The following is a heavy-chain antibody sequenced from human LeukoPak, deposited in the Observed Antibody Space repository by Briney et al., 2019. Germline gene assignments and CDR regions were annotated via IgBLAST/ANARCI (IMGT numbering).Heavy chain of an antibody. CDR3: TPLGKAWYFDR. V-gene: IGHV3-23*01. D-gene: IGHD3-16*01. CDR1: GFTFSSYA. CDR2: ISGSGDDT. Sequence: TGGSLRLSCAASGFTFSSYAMSWVRQAPGKGLEWVSQISGSGDDTYYAESVKGRFTISRDNSENTLYLQMNRLRAEDTAVYYCTPLGKAWYFDRWGRGTLVTVSS. J-gene: IGHJ2*01.